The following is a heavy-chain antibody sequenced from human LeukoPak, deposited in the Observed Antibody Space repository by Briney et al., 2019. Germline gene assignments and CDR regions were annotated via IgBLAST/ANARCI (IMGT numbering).Heavy chain of an antibody. Sequence: GGSLRLSCAASGFTFSSYSMNWVRQAPGKGLEWVSSISSSSSYIYYADSVKGRFTISRVNAKNSLYLQMNSLRAEDTAVYYCARLYSGYDYNYYYGMDVWGKGTTVTVSS. V-gene: IGHV3-21*01. D-gene: IGHD5-12*01. CDR2: ISSSSSYI. CDR3: ARLYSGYDYNYYYGMDV. CDR1: GFTFSSYS. J-gene: IGHJ6*04.